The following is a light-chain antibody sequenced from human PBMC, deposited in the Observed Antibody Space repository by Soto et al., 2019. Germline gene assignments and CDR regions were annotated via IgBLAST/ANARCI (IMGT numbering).Light chain of an antibody. CDR2: DAS. CDR1: QSISSN. V-gene: IGKV3-15*01. Sequence: EIVMTQSPATLSVSPGERATLSCRASQSISSNLAWYQQKPGQGPRLLIYDASTRDTGIPARFSGSGSGTDFTLTISSLQSEDFAVYYCQQYNNWLKWTFGQGTKVEIK. J-gene: IGKJ1*01. CDR3: QQYNNWLKWT.